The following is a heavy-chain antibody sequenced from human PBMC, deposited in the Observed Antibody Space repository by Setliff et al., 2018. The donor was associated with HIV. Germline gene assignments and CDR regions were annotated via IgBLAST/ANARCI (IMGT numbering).Heavy chain of an antibody. CDR3: ARDYNYASGTYNWFDP. V-gene: IGHV7-4-1*02. Sequence: VASVKVSCKASGYVFTTYVINWVRQAPGRGLELMGWINANTGNPRYAPGFTGRFVFSLDTSATTAHLQLNGLKTDDTAVYYCARDYNYASGTYNWFDPWGQGTLVTSPQ. CDR1: GYVFTTYV. D-gene: IGHD3-10*01. J-gene: IGHJ5*02. CDR2: INANTGNP.